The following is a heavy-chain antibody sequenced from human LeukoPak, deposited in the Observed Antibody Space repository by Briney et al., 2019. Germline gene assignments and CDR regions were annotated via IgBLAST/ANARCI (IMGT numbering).Heavy chain of an antibody. D-gene: IGHD3-10*01. CDR2: IDNDGGRT. J-gene: IGHJ6*02. CDR1: GFTFSSYW. V-gene: IGHV3-74*01. CDR3: VRGGFGHAMDV. Sequence: GGSLRLSCAASGFTFSSYWMHWVRHVPGRGAMWVSAIDNDGGRTNYADSVKGRSTISRDNAKSTLCLQMTNLGAEDTAVYYCVRGGFGHAMDVWGQGTTVTVSS.